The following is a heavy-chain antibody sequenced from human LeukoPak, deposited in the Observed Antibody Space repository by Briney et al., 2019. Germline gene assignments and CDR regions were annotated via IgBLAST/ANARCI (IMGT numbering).Heavy chain of an antibody. CDR2: ISNNGGYT. CDR1: GFTFSSSA. V-gene: IGHV3-23*01. Sequence: PGGSLRLSCAASGFTFSSSAMSWVRQAPGKGLEWVSAISNNGGYTYYADSVQGRFTISRDNSKSTLCLQMNSLRSEDTAVYYCAMKVGDYWGQGTLVTVSS. CDR3: AMKVGDY. J-gene: IGHJ4*02.